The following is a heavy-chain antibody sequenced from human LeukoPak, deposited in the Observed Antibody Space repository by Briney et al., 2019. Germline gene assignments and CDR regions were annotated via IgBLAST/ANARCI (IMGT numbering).Heavy chain of an antibody. J-gene: IGHJ6*02. CDR2: IIPILGIA. D-gene: IGHD2-2*01. V-gene: IGHV1-69*04. Sequence: GSSVKVSFKASGGTFISYTISWVRQAPGQGLEWMGRIIPILGIANYAQKFQGRVTITADKSTSTAYMELSSLRSEDTAVYYCARDMGYCSSTSCYRIDYYYYYGMDVWGQGTTVTVSS. CDR3: ARDMGYCSSTSCYRIDYYYYYGMDV. CDR1: GGTFISYT.